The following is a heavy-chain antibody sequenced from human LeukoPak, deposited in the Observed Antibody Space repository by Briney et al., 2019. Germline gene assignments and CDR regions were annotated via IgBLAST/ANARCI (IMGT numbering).Heavy chain of an antibody. CDR1: GYLFTTYW. Sequence: GESLQISCKASGYLFTTYWIGWVRQMPGKGLEGMVIIYPGDSDTRYSPSFEGQVTNSGDKSISTAYLQWSSLKASDPAIYYWARSAESSSWTHFDYWGQGTLVTVSS. CDR2: IYPGDSDT. V-gene: IGHV5-51*01. D-gene: IGHD6-13*01. J-gene: IGHJ4*02. CDR3: ARSAESSSWTHFDY.